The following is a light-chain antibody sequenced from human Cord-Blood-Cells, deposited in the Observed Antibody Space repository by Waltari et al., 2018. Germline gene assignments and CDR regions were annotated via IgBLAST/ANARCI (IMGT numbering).Light chain of an antibody. Sequence: EIVLTQSPGTLSLSPGERATLSCRASQSVSSSYLAWYQQKPGQARRLLIYGASSRATGIPDRFSGSGSGTDFTLTISRLEPEDFAVYYCQQYGSSPPMYTFGQGTKLEIK. J-gene: IGKJ2*01. V-gene: IGKV3-20*01. CDR3: QQYGSSPPMYT. CDR2: GAS. CDR1: QSVSSSY.